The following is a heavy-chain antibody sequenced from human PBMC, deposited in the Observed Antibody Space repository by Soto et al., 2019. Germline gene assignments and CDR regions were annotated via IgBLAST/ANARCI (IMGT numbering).Heavy chain of an antibody. J-gene: IGHJ3*01. Sequence: EVQLLESGGGLVQPGESLRLSCAASGFTFSTSGMTWVRQAPGKGLEWVSGISGRGSATYYADSVKGCFTISRDDSKNTLYLHMHSLRVEDTALYYCAKDPSPVVVVASALDFWGQGTMVTVSS. CDR1: GFTFSTSG. D-gene: IGHD2-15*01. CDR3: AKDPSPVVVVASALDF. CDR2: ISGRGSAT. V-gene: IGHV3-23*01.